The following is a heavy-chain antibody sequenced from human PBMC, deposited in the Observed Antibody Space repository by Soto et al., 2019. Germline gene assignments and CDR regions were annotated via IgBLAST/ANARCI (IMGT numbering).Heavy chain of an antibody. CDR2: IYPGDSDT. CDR1: GYSFTSYW. D-gene: IGHD6-6*01. Sequence: PGESLKISCKGSGYSFTSYWIGWVRQMPGKGLEWMGIIYPGDSDTRYSPSFQGQVTISADKSISTAYLQWSSLKASDTAMYYCARQTIEHSSSSYYYYGMDVWGQGTTVTVSS. V-gene: IGHV5-51*01. CDR3: ARQTIEHSSSSYYYYGMDV. J-gene: IGHJ6*02.